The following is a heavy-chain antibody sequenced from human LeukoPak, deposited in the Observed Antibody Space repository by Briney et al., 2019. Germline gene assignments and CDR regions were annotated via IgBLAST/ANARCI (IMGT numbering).Heavy chain of an antibody. CDR3: AKHSEVVVTAPFDY. V-gene: IGHV3-23*01. J-gene: IGHJ4*02. D-gene: IGHD2-21*02. CDR2: ISGSGGST. Sequence: GGSLRLSCAASGFTFSSYAMSWVRQAPVKGLEWVSAISGSGGSTYYADSVKGRYTISRDNSKNTLYLQMNSLRAEDTAVYYCAKHSEVVVTAPFDYWGRGTLVTVSS. CDR1: GFTFSSYA.